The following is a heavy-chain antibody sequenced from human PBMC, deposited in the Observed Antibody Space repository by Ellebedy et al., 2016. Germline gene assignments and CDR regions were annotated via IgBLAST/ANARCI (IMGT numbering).Heavy chain of an antibody. CDR3: ARGGRTSMVRGGSFDY. CDR1: GGSFSGYY. CDR2: INHSGST. V-gene: IGHV4-34*01. D-gene: IGHD3-10*01. Sequence: SETLSLTCAVYGGSFSGYYWSWIRQPPGKGLEWIGEINHSGSTNYNPSLKSRITISVDTSKNQFSLKLSSVTAADTAVYYCARGGRTSMVRGGSFDYWGQGTLVTVSS. J-gene: IGHJ4*02.